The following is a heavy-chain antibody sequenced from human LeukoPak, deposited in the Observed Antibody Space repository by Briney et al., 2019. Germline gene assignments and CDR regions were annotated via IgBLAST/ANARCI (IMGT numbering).Heavy chain of an antibody. Sequence: ASVKVSCKASGYTFTSYYMHWVRQAPGQGLEWMGIINPSGGSTSYAQKFQGRVTMTRDTSTSTVYMELSSLRSEDTAVYYCARDFFPGSSLEGWFDPWGQGTLVTVSS. CDR2: INPSGGST. D-gene: IGHD3-10*01. CDR1: GYTFTSYY. J-gene: IGHJ5*02. V-gene: IGHV1-46*01. CDR3: ARDFFPGSSLEGWFDP.